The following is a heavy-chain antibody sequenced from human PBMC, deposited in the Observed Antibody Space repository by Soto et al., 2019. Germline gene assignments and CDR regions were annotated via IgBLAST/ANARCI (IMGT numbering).Heavy chain of an antibody. D-gene: IGHD3-22*01. CDR2: MNPNSGNT. J-gene: IGHJ6*02. CDR1: GYTFTSYD. CDR3: ARGDYYDSSGPYYYYGMDV. Sequence: ASVKVSYKASGYTFTSYDINWVRQATGQGLEWMGWMNPNSGNTGYAQKFQGRVTMTRNTSISTAYMELSSLRSEDTAVYYCARGDYYDSSGPYYYYGMDVWGQGTTVTVSS. V-gene: IGHV1-8*01.